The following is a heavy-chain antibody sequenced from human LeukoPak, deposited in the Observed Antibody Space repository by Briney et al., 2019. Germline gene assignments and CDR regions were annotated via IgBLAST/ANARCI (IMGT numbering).Heavy chain of an antibody. V-gene: IGHV3-23*01. Sequence: PGGSLRLSCAASGFTFSSYSMNWVRQAPGKGLEWVSAISGSGGSTYYADSVKGRFTISRDNSKNTLYLQMNSLRAEDTAVYYCAKLRDDYPDYWGQGTLVTVSS. CDR3: AKLRDDYPDY. J-gene: IGHJ4*02. CDR1: GFTFSSYS. D-gene: IGHD3-16*01. CDR2: ISGSGGST.